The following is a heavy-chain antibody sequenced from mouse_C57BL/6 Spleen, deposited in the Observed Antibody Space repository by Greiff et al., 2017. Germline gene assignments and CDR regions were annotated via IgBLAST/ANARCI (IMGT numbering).Heavy chain of an antibody. CDR2: IWSGGST. CDR1: GFSLTSYG. V-gene: IGHV2-2*01. Sequence: VKLVESGPGLVQPSQSLSITCTVSGFSLTSYGVHWVRQSPGKGLEWLGVIWSGGSTDYNAAFISRLSISKDNSKSQVFFKMNSLQADDTAIYYCARNFREGLYYFDYWGQGTTLTVSS. CDR3: ARNFREGLYYFDY. D-gene: IGHD1-1*02. J-gene: IGHJ2*01.